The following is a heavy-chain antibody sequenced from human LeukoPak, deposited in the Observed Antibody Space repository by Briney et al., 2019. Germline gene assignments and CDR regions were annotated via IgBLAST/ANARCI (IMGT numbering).Heavy chain of an antibody. D-gene: IGHD2-21*02. CDR3: ARDPCGADCHDEYFQY. CDR1: GFTLSRYS. CDR2: LSSGSSYM. V-gene: IGHV3-21*01. Sequence: GGALRLSFAASGFTLSRYSMNWVRQAPGKGVEWVSSLSSGSSYMYYADSVKGRFTISRDDAKNSLYLQMNNLRAEDTAVYYCARDPCGADCHDEYFQYWGQGTLVTVSS. J-gene: IGHJ1*01.